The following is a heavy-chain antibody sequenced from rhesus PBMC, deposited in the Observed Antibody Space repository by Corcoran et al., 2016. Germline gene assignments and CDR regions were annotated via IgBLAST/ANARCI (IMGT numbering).Heavy chain of an antibody. J-gene: IGHJ4*01. CDR1: GGSISSGYYY. CDR3: ARDPATGTTEIVDY. CDR2: ITYSGST. V-gene: IGHV4-122*02. Sequence: QVQLQESGPGLVKPSETLSLTCAVSGGSISSGYYYWSWIRQPPGKGLEWIGYITYSGSTSYNPSLKSRVTISRDTSKNQFSLKLSSVTAGDTAVYYCARDPATGTTEIVDYWGQGVLVTVSS. D-gene: IGHD1-26*01.